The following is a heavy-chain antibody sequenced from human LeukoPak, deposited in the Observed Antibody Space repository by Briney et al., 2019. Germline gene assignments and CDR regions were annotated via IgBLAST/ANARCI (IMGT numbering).Heavy chain of an antibody. CDR1: GFTFSRDS. V-gene: IGHV3-48*01. J-gene: IGHJ6*02. CDR2: ISRDSGII. D-gene: IGHD6-19*01. CDR3: AKDPGIAVAVRDYYYGMDV. Sequence: GGSLRLSCAASGFTFSRDSMNWVRQAPGKGLEWISYISRDSGIIYYADSVRGRFTASRDNAKNSLYLQMHSLRAEDTAVYYCAKDPGIAVAVRDYYYGMDVWGQGTTVTVSS.